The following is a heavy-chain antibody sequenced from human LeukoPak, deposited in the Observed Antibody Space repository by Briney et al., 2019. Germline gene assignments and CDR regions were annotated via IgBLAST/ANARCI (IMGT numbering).Heavy chain of an antibody. V-gene: IGHV3-30*03. CDR2: ISYDGSNK. CDR3: ARGRDHFDY. D-gene: IGHD2-21*02. CDR1: GFSFSTHA. J-gene: IGHJ4*02. Sequence: AGGSLRLSCAASGFSFSTHAMHWVRQAPGKGLEWVAFISYDGSNKDYADSVKGRFTVSRDNAKNSLYLQMNSLRAEDTAVCYCARGRDHFDYWGQGTLVTVSS.